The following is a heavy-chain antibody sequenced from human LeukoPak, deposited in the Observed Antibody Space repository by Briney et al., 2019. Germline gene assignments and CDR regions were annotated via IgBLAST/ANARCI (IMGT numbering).Heavy chain of an antibody. CDR3: ARESPAPYSSGWYLDY. D-gene: IGHD6-19*01. J-gene: IGHJ4*02. Sequence: GGSLRLSCAASGFTFSSYWMSWVRQAPGKGLEWVANIKQDGSEKYYVDSVKGRFTISRDNAKNSLYLQMNSLRAEDTAVYYYARESPAPYSSGWYLDYWGQGTLVTVSS. CDR2: IKQDGSEK. V-gene: IGHV3-7*01. CDR1: GFTFSSYW.